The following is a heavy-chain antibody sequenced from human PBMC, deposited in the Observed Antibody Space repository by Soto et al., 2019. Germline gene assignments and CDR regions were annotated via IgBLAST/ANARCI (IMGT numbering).Heavy chain of an antibody. Sequence: PSETLSLTCNVSGGSISYGYWSWVRQPPGKGLEWIGEIYHSGSTNYNPSLKSRVTISVDKSKNEFSLKLTSVTAADTAVYFCARDRDYYGSGTFPHWFDPWGQGTLVTVSS. J-gene: IGHJ5*02. CDR1: GGSISYGYW. D-gene: IGHD3-10*01. CDR2: IYHSGST. V-gene: IGHV4-4*02. CDR3: ARDRDYYGSGTFPHWFDP.